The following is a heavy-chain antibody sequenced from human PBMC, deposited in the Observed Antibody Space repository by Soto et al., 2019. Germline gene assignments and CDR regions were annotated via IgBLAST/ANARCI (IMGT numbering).Heavy chain of an antibody. CDR2: IYYPGLT. CDR1: GASISSGGLS. V-gene: IGHV4-30-2*06. CDR3: ARGRRSKTATAGTGWFDP. D-gene: IGHD6-13*01. Sequence: LQLQESGSGLLKPSQTLSLNCSVSGASISSGGLSWNWLRQSPGRGLEWIGYIYYPGLTYYNPSLKSRVSMSLDTSENQVSLSLSSVTAADSAVYYCARGRRSKTATAGTGWFDPWGPGTLVTVSS. J-gene: IGHJ5*02.